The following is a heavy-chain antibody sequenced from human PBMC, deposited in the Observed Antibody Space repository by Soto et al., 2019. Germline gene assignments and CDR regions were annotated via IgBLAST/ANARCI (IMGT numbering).Heavy chain of an antibody. D-gene: IGHD3-10*01. CDR3: ARQGRAVSSYYFDY. CDR2: ISSNGGST. J-gene: IGHJ4*02. CDR1: GFTFSSYA. Sequence: EVQLVESGGGLVQPGGSLRLSCAASGFTFSSYAMHWVRQAPVKGLEYVSAISSNGGSTYYANSVKGRFTISRDNSKNTLYLQMGSLRAEYMAVYYCARQGRAVSSYYFDYWGQGNLVTVSS. V-gene: IGHV3-64*01.